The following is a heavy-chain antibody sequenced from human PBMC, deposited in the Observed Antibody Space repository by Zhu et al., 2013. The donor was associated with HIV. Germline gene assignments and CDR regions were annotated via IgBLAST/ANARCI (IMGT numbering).Heavy chain of an antibody. CDR1: GYIFTSYG. D-gene: IGHD4-17*01. V-gene: IGHV1-2*02. CDR3: AREPANRYGGNSLFDY. Sequence: QVQLVQSGAEVKKPGSSVKVSCKASGYIFTSYGISWVRQAPGQGPEWMGWINPKSGGTNYPQKFQGRVTMTRDTSIGTAHMELSSLTSDDTAVYYCAREPANRYGGNSLFDYWGQGSLVTVSS. CDR2: INPKSGGT. J-gene: IGHJ4*02.